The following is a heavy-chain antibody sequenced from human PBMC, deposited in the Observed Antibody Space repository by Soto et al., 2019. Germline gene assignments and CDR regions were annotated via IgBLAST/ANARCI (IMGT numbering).Heavy chain of an antibody. D-gene: IGHD3-22*01. J-gene: IGHJ4*02. CDR1: GYSFSSYG. CDR3: ARDTLRGYDSSGFYS. CDR2: INTYNGNR. Sequence: QVQLVQSGAELRKPGASVKVSCKASGYSFSSYGINWVRQAPGQGLEWMGWINTYNGNRNYAQKFEDRVTMTTATTTNAVDMKRRSLKSADAAIYYCARDTLRGYDSSGFYSWGQGTLVTVSS. V-gene: IGHV1-18*01.